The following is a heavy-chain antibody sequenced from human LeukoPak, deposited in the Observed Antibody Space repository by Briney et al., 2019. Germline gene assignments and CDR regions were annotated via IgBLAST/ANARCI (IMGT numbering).Heavy chain of an antibody. Sequence: GGSLRLSCAASGFTFSSYAMSWVRQAPGKGLEWVSAISGSGGSTYYADSVKGRFTISRDNSKNTLYLQMNSLRAEDTAVYYCANDLFEYSSIDYWGQGTLVTVSS. CDR1: GFTFSSYA. J-gene: IGHJ4*02. V-gene: IGHV3-23*01. CDR3: ANDLFEYSSIDY. D-gene: IGHD6-6*01. CDR2: ISGSGGST.